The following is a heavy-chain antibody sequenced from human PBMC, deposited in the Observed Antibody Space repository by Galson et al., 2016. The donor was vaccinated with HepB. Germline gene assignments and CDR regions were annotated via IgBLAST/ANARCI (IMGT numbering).Heavy chain of an antibody. CDR1: GGSISAATFY. J-gene: IGHJ4*02. V-gene: IGHV4-39*07. D-gene: IGHD3-10*01. Sequence: SETLSLTCVVSGGSISAATFYWGWIRQPPGKGLEWIGHIYSSGSTHYNPSLNSRVTISLDTSKNQVSLKLNSVTAADTALYFCARDRVTVIRGVTALDYWGQGILVTVSS. CDR3: ARDRVTVIRGVTALDY. CDR2: IYSSGST.